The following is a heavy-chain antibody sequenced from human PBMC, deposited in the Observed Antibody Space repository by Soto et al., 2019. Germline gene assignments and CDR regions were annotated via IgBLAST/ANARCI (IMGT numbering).Heavy chain of an antibody. Sequence: GGSLRLSCAASGFTFSSYWMSWVRQAPGKGLEWVANIKQDGSEKYYVDSVKGRFTISRDNAKNSLYLQMNSLRAEDTAVYYCARGGDIVVVPAAILGAFDIWGQGTMVTVSS. CDR1: GFTFSSYW. D-gene: IGHD2-2*01. V-gene: IGHV3-7*01. CDR3: ARGGDIVVVPAAILGAFDI. J-gene: IGHJ3*02. CDR2: IKQDGSEK.